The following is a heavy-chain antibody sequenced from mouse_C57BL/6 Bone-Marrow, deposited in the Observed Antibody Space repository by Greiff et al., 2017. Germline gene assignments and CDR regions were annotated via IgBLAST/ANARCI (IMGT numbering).Heavy chain of an antibody. Sequence: QVQLQQSGPELVKPGASVKISCKASGYAFSSSWMNWVKQRPGKGLEWIGRIYPGDGDTNYNGKFKGKATLTADKSSSTAYMQLSSLTSEDSAVYFCARYGGDGYNYWGQGTTLTVSS. CDR2: IYPGDGDT. CDR3: ARYGGDGYNY. D-gene: IGHD2-3*01. V-gene: IGHV1-82*01. CDR1: GYAFSSSW. J-gene: IGHJ2*01.